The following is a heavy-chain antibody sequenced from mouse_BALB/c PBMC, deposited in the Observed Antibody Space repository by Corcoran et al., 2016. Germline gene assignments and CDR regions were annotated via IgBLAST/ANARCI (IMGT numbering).Heavy chain of an antibody. CDR3: ARFPYGNYQLHWDFDV. V-gene: IGHV1-84*02. D-gene: IGHD2-10*02. Sequence: QIQLQQSGPELVKPGASVKISCKASGYTFTDYYINWVKQKPGQGLEWIGWIYPGSGNTKYNEKFKGKATLTVDTSSSTAYMQLSSLTSEDTAVYFCARFPYGNYQLHWDFDVWGAGTTVTVSS. J-gene: IGHJ1*01. CDR1: GYTFTDYY. CDR2: IYPGSGNT.